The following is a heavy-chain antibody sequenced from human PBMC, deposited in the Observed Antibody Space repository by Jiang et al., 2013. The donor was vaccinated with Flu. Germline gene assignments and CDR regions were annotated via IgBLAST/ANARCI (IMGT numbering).Heavy chain of an antibody. D-gene: IGHD1/OR15-1a*01. CDR3: AKDRANGNTIATQSIG. J-gene: IGHJ4*02. Sequence: VQLLESGGGVVQPGRSLRLSCAASGFTFRNHGLHWVRQAPGKGLEWVAVISYDGSNKYYADSVEGRFTISRDSSTNTLYLQMNGLRAEDTAVYYCAKDRANGNTIATQSIGWGQGTLVTVSS. CDR1: GFTFRNHG. V-gene: IGHV3-30*18. CDR2: ISYDGSNK.